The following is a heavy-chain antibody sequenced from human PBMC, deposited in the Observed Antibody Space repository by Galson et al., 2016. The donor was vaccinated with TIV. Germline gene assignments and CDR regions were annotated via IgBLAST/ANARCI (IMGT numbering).Heavy chain of an antibody. D-gene: IGHD2/OR15-2a*01. V-gene: IGHV1-2*02. J-gene: IGHJ3*02. CDR3: ARDRRRECQILLTLDACDI. CDR1: GYSFGDYY. Sequence: SVKVSCKASGYSFGDYYMHWVRQAPGQGLEWMGWVNPNSGVPKYAQRFQGRVTMTWDTSVSTAYLDLTRLRSDDTAVYYCARDRRRECQILLTLDACDIWGHGTLVTVSS. CDR2: VNPNSGVP.